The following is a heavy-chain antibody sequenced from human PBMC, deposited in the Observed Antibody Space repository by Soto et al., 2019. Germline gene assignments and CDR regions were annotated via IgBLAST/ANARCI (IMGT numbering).Heavy chain of an antibody. J-gene: IGHJ4*02. CDR3: AREVQVHTPDFVY. V-gene: IGHV1-69*19. CDR1: GGTFNTYA. D-gene: IGHD3-10*01. CDR2: ISPMFGAA. Sequence: QVQLVQSGAEMKKPGSSVKVSCQSSGGTFNTYAMNWVRQAPGQGPEWMGDISPMFGAANYAPKFQGRVTITEYESTGTSYMQVSSLTPEDPALYFCAREVQVHTPDFVYWGQGTLVTVSS.